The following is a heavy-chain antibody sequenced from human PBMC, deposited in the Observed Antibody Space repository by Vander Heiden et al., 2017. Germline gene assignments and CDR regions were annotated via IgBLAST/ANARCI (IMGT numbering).Heavy chain of an antibody. CDR3: ARDSYYDFWSGGYYYYYGMDV. D-gene: IGHD3-3*01. CDR2: IYTSGST. J-gene: IGHJ6*02. Sequence: QVQLQESGPGLVKPSETLSLTCTVSGGSISSYYWSWIRPPAGKGLEWIGRIYTSGSTNYNPSLKSRVTMSVDTSKNQFSLKLSSVTAADTAVYYCARDSYYDFWSGGYYYYYGMDVWGQGTTVTVSS. V-gene: IGHV4-4*07. CDR1: GGSISSYY.